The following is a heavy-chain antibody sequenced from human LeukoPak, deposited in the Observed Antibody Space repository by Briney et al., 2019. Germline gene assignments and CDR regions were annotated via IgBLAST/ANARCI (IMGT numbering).Heavy chain of an antibody. D-gene: IGHD5-18*01. CDR1: KFTFSSYT. J-gene: IGHJ4*02. CDR3: ARESRDTAMATDY. V-gene: IGHV3-30*04. Sequence: GGSLRLSCAASKFTFSSYTMHWVGQAPGKGLDWVAVISYDGRNKYYGDSVKGRFTISRDNSKNTLYLQMNSLRPEDTAIYYCARESRDTAMATDYWGQGTLVTVSS. CDR2: ISYDGRNK.